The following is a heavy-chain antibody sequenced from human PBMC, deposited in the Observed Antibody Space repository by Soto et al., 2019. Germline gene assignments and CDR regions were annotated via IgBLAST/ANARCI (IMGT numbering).Heavy chain of an antibody. V-gene: IGHV3-23*01. D-gene: IGHD3-22*01. Sequence: GGSLRLSCVASGFTFSNYAMSWVRQAPGKGLERVSAIRGSATTTYYADSVKGRFTISRDNSKNTLYLQMSSLRAEDTAVYYCVKEGYYYDSSGYYYGWFDPWGQGTLVTVSS. CDR3: VKEGYYYDSSGYYYGWFDP. J-gene: IGHJ5*02. CDR1: GFTFSNYA. CDR2: IRGSATTT.